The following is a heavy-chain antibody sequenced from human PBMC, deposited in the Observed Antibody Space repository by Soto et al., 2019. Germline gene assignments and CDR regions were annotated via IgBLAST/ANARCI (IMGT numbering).Heavy chain of an antibody. J-gene: IGHJ4*02. D-gene: IGHD5-12*01. CDR1: GYTFTSYG. CDR3: ARALGGFPDY. Sequence: QVHLVQSGAEVNKPGASVKGSCTASGYTFTSYGISWVRQAPGQGLEWMGWISAHNGNTKYEQKLQGRVTMTTDTSTSTDYMELRSLRSDDTAVYYCARALGGFPDYWGQGTLVTFSS. CDR2: ISAHNGNT. V-gene: IGHV1-18*01.